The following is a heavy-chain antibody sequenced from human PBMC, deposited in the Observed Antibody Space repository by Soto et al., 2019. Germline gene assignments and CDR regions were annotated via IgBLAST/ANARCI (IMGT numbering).Heavy chain of an antibody. Sequence: HPGGSLRLSCAASGFTFSSYGMHWVRQAPGKGLEWVAVISYDGSNKYYADSVKGRFTISRDNSKNTLYLQMNSLRAEDTAVYYCAKDLRRLELYIYYYGMDVWGQGTTVTVSS. J-gene: IGHJ6*02. V-gene: IGHV3-30*18. CDR1: GFTFSSYG. D-gene: IGHD1-7*01. CDR3: AKDLRRLELYIYYYGMDV. CDR2: ISYDGSNK.